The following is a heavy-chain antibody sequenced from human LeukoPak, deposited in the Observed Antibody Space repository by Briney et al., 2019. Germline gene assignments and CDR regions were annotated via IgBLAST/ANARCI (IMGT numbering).Heavy chain of an antibody. V-gene: IGHV3-48*03. CDR2: ISRSSDTI. CDR1: GFTFSSYE. CDR3: ARDLTTMVRGLPLDY. J-gene: IGHJ4*02. D-gene: IGHD3-10*01. Sequence: GGSLRLSCAASGFTFSSYEMNWVRQAPGKGLEWVSYISRSSDTIYYADSVKGRFTISRDNAKNSLYLQMNSLRDEDTAVYYCARDLTTMVRGLPLDYWGQGTLVTVSS.